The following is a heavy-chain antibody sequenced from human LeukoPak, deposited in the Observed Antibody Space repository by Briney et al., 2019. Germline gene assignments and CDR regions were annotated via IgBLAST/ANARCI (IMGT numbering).Heavy chain of an antibody. V-gene: IGHV3-21*01. CDR1: GFTFSSYS. J-gene: IGHJ6*02. Sequence: GGSLRLSCAASGFTFSSYSMNWVRQAPGKGLEWVSSISSSSSYIYYADSVKGRFTISRDNAKNSLYLQMNSLRAEDTAVYYCARDLETYYYDSSGYRSYGMDVWGQGTTVTVSS. CDR2: ISSSSSYI. D-gene: IGHD3-22*01. CDR3: ARDLETYYYDSSGYRSYGMDV.